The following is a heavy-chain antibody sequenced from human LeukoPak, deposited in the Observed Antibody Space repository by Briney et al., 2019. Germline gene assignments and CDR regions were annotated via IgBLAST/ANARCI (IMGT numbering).Heavy chain of an antibody. CDR3: AKSGVVGATEFDY. CDR2: IRYDGSNK. D-gene: IGHD1-26*01. V-gene: IGHV3-30*02. J-gene: IGHJ4*02. CDR1: GFTFSSYG. Sequence: GGSLRLSCAASGFTFSSYGMHWVRQAPGKGLEWVAFIRYDGSNKYYADSVKGRFTISGDNSKNTLYLQMNSLRAEDTAVYYCAKSGVVGATEFDYWGQGTLVTASS.